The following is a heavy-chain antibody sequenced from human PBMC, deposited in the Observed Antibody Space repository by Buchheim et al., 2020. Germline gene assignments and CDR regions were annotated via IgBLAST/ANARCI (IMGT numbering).Heavy chain of an antibody. CDR3: TTGLLESLDFPQYGMDV. CDR1: GFTFSNAW. Sequence: EVQLVESGGGLVKPGGSLRLSCAASGFTFSNAWMSWVRQAPGKGLEWVGRIKSKTDGGTTDYAAPVKGRFTISRDDSKNTLYLQMNSLKTEDTAVYYCTTGLLESLDFPQYGMDVWGQGTT. V-gene: IGHV3-15*01. J-gene: IGHJ6*02. D-gene: IGHD3-3*01. CDR2: IKSKTDGGTT.